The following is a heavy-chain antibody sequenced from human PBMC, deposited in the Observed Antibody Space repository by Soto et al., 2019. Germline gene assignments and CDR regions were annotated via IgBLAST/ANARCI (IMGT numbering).Heavy chain of an antibody. CDR2: ISYDGSNK. Sequence: QVQLVESGGGVVQPGRSLRLSCAASGFTFSSYAMHWVRQAPGKGLEWGAVISYDGSNKYYADSVKGRFTISRDNSKNTLYLQMTSLRAEDTAVYYCARDGMTSCGGDCYLPYWGQGTLVTVSS. CDR3: ARDGMTSCGGDCYLPY. D-gene: IGHD2-21*02. CDR1: GFTFSSYA. V-gene: IGHV3-30-3*01. J-gene: IGHJ4*02.